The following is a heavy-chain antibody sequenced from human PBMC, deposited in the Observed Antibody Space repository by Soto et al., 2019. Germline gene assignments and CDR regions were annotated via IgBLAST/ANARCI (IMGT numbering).Heavy chain of an antibody. Sequence: GGSLRLSCAASGFTFSSYAMHWVRQAPGKGLEWVAVISYDGSNKYYADSVKGRFTISRDNSKNTLYLQMNSLRAEDTAVYYCAREDQLLGGYYYYYGMDVWGQGTTVTVSS. J-gene: IGHJ6*02. CDR1: GFTFSSYA. CDR2: ISYDGSNK. V-gene: IGHV3-30-3*01. CDR3: AREDQLLGGYYYYYGMDV. D-gene: IGHD2-2*01.